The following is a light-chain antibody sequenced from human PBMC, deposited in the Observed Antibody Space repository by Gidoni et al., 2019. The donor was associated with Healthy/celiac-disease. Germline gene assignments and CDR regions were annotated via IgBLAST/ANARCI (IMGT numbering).Light chain of an antibody. Sequence: EIVMTQSPATLSVSPGERATLSCRASQSVSSNLAWYQQKPGQAPRLLLYGASTRATGIPARVSGSGSGTEFTLTISSLQSEDVAVYYCQQYNNWPLTFGGGTKVEIK. V-gene: IGKV3-15*01. CDR2: GAS. J-gene: IGKJ4*01. CDR1: QSVSSN. CDR3: QQYNNWPLT.